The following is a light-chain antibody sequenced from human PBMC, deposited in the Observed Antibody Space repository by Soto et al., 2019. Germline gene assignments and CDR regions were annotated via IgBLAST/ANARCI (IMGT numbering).Light chain of an antibody. CDR3: QQSYHSPWT. V-gene: IGKV1-39*01. CDR1: QSIANY. Sequence: DIQMTQSPSSLSASVGDRVIVTCRASQSIANYLNWYQQKPGTAPNLLIYAASSLQSGVPSRFSGSGSGTDFTLTNSSLQPEDFATYTGQQSYHSPWTFGQGTKVEVK. J-gene: IGKJ1*01. CDR2: AAS.